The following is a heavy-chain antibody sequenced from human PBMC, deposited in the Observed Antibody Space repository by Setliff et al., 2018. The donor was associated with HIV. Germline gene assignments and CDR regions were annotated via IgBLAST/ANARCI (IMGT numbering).Heavy chain of an antibody. J-gene: IGHJ3*02. D-gene: IGHD3-10*01. CDR1: RFTFNDYW. Sequence: GSLRLSCVASRFTFNDYWLSWFRQAPGKGLEWVAKIKQDGSEKYYVDSVKGRCTISRDDGKNSLYLQMNSLIAEDTALYYCAAARRCFTMVRGVIISGNAFDIWGQGTMVTVSS. V-gene: IGHV3-7*01. CDR3: AAARRCFTMVRGVIISGNAFDI. CDR2: IKQDGSEK.